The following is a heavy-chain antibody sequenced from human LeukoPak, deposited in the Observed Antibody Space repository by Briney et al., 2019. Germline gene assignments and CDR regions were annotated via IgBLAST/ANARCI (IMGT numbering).Heavy chain of an antibody. CDR1: GFTFSSYA. CDR3: ARRHHDSSGYYFYYFDY. V-gene: IGHV3-23*01. Sequence: GGSLRLSCAASGFTFSSYAMSWVRQAPGKGLEWVSDISGSGGSTYYADSVKGRFTISRDNSKKTLYLQMNSLRAEDTAVYYCARRHHDSSGYYFYYFDYWGQGTLVTVSS. CDR2: ISGSGGST. J-gene: IGHJ4*02. D-gene: IGHD3-22*01.